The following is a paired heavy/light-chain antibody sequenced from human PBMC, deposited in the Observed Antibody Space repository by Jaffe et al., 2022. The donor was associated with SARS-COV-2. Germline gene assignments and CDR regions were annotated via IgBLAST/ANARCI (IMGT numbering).Light chain of an antibody. CDR3: QQYNNWPLHT. CDR2: DAS. J-gene: IGKJ2*01. CDR1: QSIGAN. Sequence: EILMTQSPATLSVAPGERASLSCRASQSIGANLAWYQQKPGQAPRLLIYDASTRATGLPARFSGRGSGTEFTLTISSLQSEDFAVYYCQQYNNWPLHTFGQGTKVEIK. V-gene: IGKV3-15*01.
Heavy chain of an antibody. J-gene: IGHJ4*02. CDR1: GFIFSSYN. Sequence: DVQLVESGGGLVTPGGSLRLSCATSGFIFSSYNMNWVRQAPGQGLEWVSSISRNGNHIYSADSLKGRFTISRDNAKNSLYLQINNLSAEDTAVYYCARDWSGGSGWYFFDFWGQGTLVTVSS. CDR2: ISRNGNHI. CDR3: ARDWSGGSGWYFFDF. V-gene: IGHV3-21*01. D-gene: IGHD6-19*01.